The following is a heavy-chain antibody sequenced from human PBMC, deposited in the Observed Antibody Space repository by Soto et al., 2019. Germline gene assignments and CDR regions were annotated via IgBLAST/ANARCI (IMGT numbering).Heavy chain of an antibody. V-gene: IGHV4-59*01. D-gene: IGHD2-15*01. CDR2: IYYSGST. J-gene: IGHJ6*02. Sequence: PSETLSLTCTVSGGSISSYYWSWIRQPPGKGLEWIGYIYYSGSTNYNPSLKSRVTISVDTSKNQFSLKLSSVTAADTAVYYCARFKVEDIVVVVARNYYYYGMDVWGQGTTVTVS. CDR3: ARFKVEDIVVVVARNYYYYGMDV. CDR1: GGSISSYY.